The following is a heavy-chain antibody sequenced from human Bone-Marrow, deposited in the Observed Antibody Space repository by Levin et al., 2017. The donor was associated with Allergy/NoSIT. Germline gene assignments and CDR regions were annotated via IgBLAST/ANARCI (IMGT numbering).Heavy chain of an antibody. Sequence: GGSLRLSCAASGFSFSRYAMTWVRRAPGKGLEWVSVITGSGGTTYYADSVKGRFTISRDNSKDTLYVQMNSLRAEDTAVYYCAKAEIGYCSGASCSTSYYYGLDVWGQGTTVTVSS. CDR1: GFSFSRYA. CDR2: ITGSGGTT. CDR3: AKAEIGYCSGASCSTSYYYGLDV. J-gene: IGHJ6*02. D-gene: IGHD2-15*01. V-gene: IGHV3-23*01.